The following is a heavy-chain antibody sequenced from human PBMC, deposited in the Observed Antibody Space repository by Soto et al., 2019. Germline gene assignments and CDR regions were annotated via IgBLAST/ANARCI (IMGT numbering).Heavy chain of an antibody. Sequence: SETLSLTCTVSGGSVSSGSYYWSWIRQPPGKGLEWIGYIYYSGSTNYNPSLKSRVTISVDTSKNQFSLKLSSVTAADTAVYYCARDRRIKPVVVAATQGYGMDVWGQGTTVTVSS. CDR2: IYYSGST. V-gene: IGHV4-61*01. J-gene: IGHJ6*02. D-gene: IGHD2-15*01. CDR3: ARDRRIKPVVVAATQGYGMDV. CDR1: GGSVSSGSYY.